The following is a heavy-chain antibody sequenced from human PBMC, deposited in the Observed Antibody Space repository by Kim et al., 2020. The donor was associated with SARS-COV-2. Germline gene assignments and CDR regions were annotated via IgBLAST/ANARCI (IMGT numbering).Heavy chain of an antibody. D-gene: IGHD3-9*01. CDR3: ARLLYDILTGYYNPYFDY. Sequence: RVTIPVDTSKNQFSLKLSSVTAADTAVYYCARLLYDILTGYYNPYFDYWGQGTLVTVSS. J-gene: IGHJ4*02. V-gene: IGHV4-39*01.